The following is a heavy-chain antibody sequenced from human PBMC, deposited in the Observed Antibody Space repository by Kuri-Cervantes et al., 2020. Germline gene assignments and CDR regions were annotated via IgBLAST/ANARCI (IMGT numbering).Heavy chain of an antibody. D-gene: IGHD5-18*01. V-gene: IGHV4-30-4*01. J-gene: IGHJ4*02. CDR2: IYYSGRT. CDR3: ARHSSAAMVNG. CDR1: GGSISGGDYY. Sequence: SETLSLTCTVSGGSISGGDYYWSWIRQPPGKGLEWIGYIYYSGRTFYNSSLKSRVIISLDTSKNQFSLKLSSVTAADTAVYYCARHSSAAMVNGWGQGTLVTVSS.